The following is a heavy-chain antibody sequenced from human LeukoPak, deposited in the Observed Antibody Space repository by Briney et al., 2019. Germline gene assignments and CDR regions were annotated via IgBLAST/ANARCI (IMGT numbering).Heavy chain of an antibody. CDR2: ISSSGSTI. J-gene: IGHJ4*02. D-gene: IGHD3-3*01. CDR3: ARVDYDFWSGYWGVDY. Sequence: GGSLRLSCAASGFTFSSYEMNWVRQAPGKGLEWVSYISSSGSTIYYADSVEGRFTISRDNAKNSLYLQMNSLRAEDTAVYYCARVDYDFWSGYWGVDYWGQGTLVTVSS. V-gene: IGHV3-48*03. CDR1: GFTFSSYE.